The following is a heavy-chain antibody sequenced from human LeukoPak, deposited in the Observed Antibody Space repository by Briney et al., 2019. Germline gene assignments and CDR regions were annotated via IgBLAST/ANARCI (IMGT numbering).Heavy chain of an antibody. J-gene: IGHJ4*02. V-gene: IGHV4-4*07. CDR1: GGSISSYY. D-gene: IGHD3-10*01. CDR2: IYTSGST. CDR3: ARGAYYGSGSLYFDY. Sequence: PSETLSLTCTVSGGSISSYYWSWIRQPARKGLEYIGRIYTSGSTHYNPSLKSRVTMSVDTSNNQFSLKLSSVTAADTAVYYCARGAYYGSGSLYFDYWGQGTLVTVSS.